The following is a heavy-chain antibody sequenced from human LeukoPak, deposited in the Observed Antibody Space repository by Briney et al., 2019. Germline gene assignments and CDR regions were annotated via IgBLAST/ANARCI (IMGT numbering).Heavy chain of an antibody. CDR1: GGSITRFY. CDR2: IYDIGTT. V-gene: IGHV4-59*03. CDR3: ATGVHGITAAGDYYFDY. Sequence: SETLSLTCTVSGGSITRFYWSWIRQPPGKGLEWIGYIYDIGTTNYNPFLKTRVTMSVDTSNNQFSLKLSSVTAADTAVYYCATGVHGITAAGDYYFDYWGQGTLVTVSS. J-gene: IGHJ4*02. D-gene: IGHD6-13*01.